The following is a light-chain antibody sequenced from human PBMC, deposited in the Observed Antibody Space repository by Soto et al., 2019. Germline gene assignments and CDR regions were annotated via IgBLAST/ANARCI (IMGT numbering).Light chain of an antibody. CDR3: QKRSNWHS. CDR1: QSVSSY. J-gene: IGKJ4*01. CDR2: DAS. Sequence: EIVLTQSPATLSLSPGERAPLSCRASQSVSSYLAWYQQKPGQAPRLLIYDASNRATGIPARFSGSGSGTDFTLTISSLEPEDCAVYYWQKRSNWHSFGGGTKVEIK. V-gene: IGKV3-11*01.